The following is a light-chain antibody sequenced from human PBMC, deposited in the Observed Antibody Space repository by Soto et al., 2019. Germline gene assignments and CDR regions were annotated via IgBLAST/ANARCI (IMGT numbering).Light chain of an antibody. J-gene: IGKJ3*01. CDR1: QSISSY. V-gene: IGKV1-39*01. Sequence: DIQMTQSPSSLSEYVGDRVTITCRDSQSISSYYNWYQQKTGKAPKLLIYAASSLQSGVPSRFSGSGSGTDFTLTISSLQPEDFATYYCQQSYSTPPEFTFGPGTKVDIK. CDR2: AAS. CDR3: QQSYSTPPEFT.